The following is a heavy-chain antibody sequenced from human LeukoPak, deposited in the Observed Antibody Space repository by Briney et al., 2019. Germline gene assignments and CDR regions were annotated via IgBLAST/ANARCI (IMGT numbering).Heavy chain of an antibody. CDR2: AYTLGGT. CDR1: GASVSNSY. J-gene: IGHJ4*02. D-gene: IGHD3-16*02. CDR3: ASSYDYVWGSYRPPYFDY. Sequence: RSSETLSLTCSVSGASVSNSYWIWIRQPAGKGLEWIGRAYTLGGTSYNPSLKSRVTMSVDTSKNQFSLKLSSVTAADTAVYYCASSYDYVWGSYRPPYFDYWGQGTLVTVSS. V-gene: IGHV4-4*07.